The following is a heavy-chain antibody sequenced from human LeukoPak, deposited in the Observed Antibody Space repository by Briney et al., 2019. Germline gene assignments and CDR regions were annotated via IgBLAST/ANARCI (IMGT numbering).Heavy chain of an antibody. V-gene: IGHV3-7*01. D-gene: IGHD4-17*01. CDR1: GFTFSSYW. Sequence: PGGSLRLSCAASGFTFSSYWMSWVRQAPGKGPEWVANIKQDGSEKYYVDSVKGRFTISRDNAKNSLYLQMNSLRAEDTAVYYCARESGSVTSEVDFDYWGQGTLVTVSS. CDR2: IKQDGSEK. J-gene: IGHJ4*02. CDR3: ARESGSVTSEVDFDY.